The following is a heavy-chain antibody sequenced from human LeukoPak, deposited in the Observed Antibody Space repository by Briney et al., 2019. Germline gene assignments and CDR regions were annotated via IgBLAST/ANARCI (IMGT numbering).Heavy chain of an antibody. CDR3: ARGPHLTIKRGGS. J-gene: IGHJ4*02. V-gene: IGHV1-2*02. D-gene: IGHD2-15*01. CDR1: GFTFTGYY. CDR2: IVPNSGGT. Sequence: GASVKVSCKTSGFTFTGYYFHWVRQAPGQGLEWMGWIVPNSGGTNYAQKFQGRVTLTRDTSISTLYMELSRLTSDDTAVYYCARGPHLTIKRGGSWGQGTLVTVSS.